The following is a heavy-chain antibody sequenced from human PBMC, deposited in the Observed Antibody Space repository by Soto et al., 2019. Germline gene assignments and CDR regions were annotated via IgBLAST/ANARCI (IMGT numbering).Heavy chain of an antibody. CDR3: ARRYSIFHYYGMDV. CDR1: GYSFTSYW. CDR2: IDPSDSYT. D-gene: IGHD3-3*02. J-gene: IGHJ6*02. V-gene: IGHV5-10-1*01. Sequence: GESLKISCNGSGYSFTSYWISWVRQMPGKGLEWMGRIDPSDSYTNYSPSFQGHVTISADKSISTAYLQWSSLKASDTAMYYCARRYSIFHYYGMDVWGQGTTVTVSS.